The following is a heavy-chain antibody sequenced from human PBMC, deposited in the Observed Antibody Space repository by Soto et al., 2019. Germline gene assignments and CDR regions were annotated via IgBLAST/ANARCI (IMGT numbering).Heavy chain of an antibody. CDR3: ARGYYYDSSGSQGPDY. CDR2: INPNSGGT. D-gene: IGHD3-22*01. CDR1: GYTFTGYY. J-gene: IGHJ4*02. Sequence: ASLKVSCKASGYTFTGYYMHWVRQAPVQGLEWMGWINPNSGGTNYAQKFQGRVTMTRDTSISTAYMELSRLRSDDTAVYYCARGYYYDSSGSQGPDYWGQGTLVTVSS. V-gene: IGHV1-2*02.